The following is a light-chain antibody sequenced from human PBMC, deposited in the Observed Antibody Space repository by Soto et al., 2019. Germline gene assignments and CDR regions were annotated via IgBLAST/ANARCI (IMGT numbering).Light chain of an antibody. Sequence: EIVLTQSPGTLSLSPGERATLSCRASQSVGRNYLAWYQQKPGQAPSLLIHGASISATVIPDRFSGSGSGTDFILTISRLEPEDVAVDYGQQYASSPLSFGGGTKVVIK. J-gene: IGKJ4*01. CDR1: QSVGRNY. V-gene: IGKV3-20*01. CDR2: GAS. CDR3: QQYASSPLS.